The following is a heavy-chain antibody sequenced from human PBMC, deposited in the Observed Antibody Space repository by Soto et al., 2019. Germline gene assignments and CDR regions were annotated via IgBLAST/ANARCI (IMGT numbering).Heavy chain of an antibody. D-gene: IGHD3-3*01. J-gene: IGHJ4*02. Sequence: ASVKVSCKASGYTFTSYGISWVRQAPGQGLEWMGWISAYNGNTNYAQKLQGRVTITTDTSTSTAYMELRSLRSDDTAVYYCATDYDFWSGHYSFDYWGQGALVTVSS. CDR1: GYTFTSYG. V-gene: IGHV1-18*01. CDR2: ISAYNGNT. CDR3: ATDYDFWSGHYSFDY.